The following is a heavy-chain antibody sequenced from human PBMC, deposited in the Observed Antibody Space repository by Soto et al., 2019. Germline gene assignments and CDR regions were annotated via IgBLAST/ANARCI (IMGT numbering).Heavy chain of an antibody. CDR3: ARLPHTAGNSALDH. Sequence: QVQLVQSGAEVKKPGSSVKVSCKASGGSFSNYAISWVRQAPGEGLEWMGGILPIFDTPNYAQKFQGRLTITADESTSTAYMELSNLESEDTAVYFGARLPHTAGNSALDHWGKGTLVTVSS. CDR2: ILPIFDTP. V-gene: IGHV1-69*12. J-gene: IGHJ4*02. D-gene: IGHD4-4*01. CDR1: GGSFSNYA.